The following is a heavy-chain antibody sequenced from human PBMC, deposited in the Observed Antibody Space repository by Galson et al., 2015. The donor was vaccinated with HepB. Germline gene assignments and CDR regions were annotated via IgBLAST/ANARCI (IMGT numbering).Heavy chain of an antibody. Sequence: SLRLSCAASGFTFSSYGMHWVRQAPGKGLEWVAVIWYDGSNKYYADSVKGRLTISRDNSKNTLYLQMNSLRAEDTAVYYCARDLRDYYDSSGYLPGIDYWGQGTLVTVSS. CDR1: GFTFSSYG. J-gene: IGHJ4*02. D-gene: IGHD3-22*01. V-gene: IGHV3-33*01. CDR2: IWYDGSNK. CDR3: ARDLRDYYDSSGYLPGIDY.